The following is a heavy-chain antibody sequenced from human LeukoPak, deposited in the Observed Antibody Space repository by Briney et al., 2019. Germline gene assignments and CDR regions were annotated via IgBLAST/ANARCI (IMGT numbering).Heavy chain of an antibody. Sequence: PGGALRLSCTVCGFTFSAFAMMWLRQAPGKPPELVSAIHAGGIPAFYAESVKGRFTISRDNSRNTLFLQMNSLTAEDTAVYYCARDPNGDYIGAFDMWGPGTMVTVSS. J-gene: IGHJ3*02. V-gene: IGHV3-23*01. CDR1: GFTFSAFA. CDR2: IHAGGIPA. CDR3: ARDPNGDYIGAFDM. D-gene: IGHD4-17*01.